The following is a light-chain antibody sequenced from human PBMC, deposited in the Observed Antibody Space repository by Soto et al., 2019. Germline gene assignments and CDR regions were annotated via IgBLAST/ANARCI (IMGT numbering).Light chain of an antibody. CDR3: QQRTNWPLT. CDR2: DAS. V-gene: IGKV3-11*01. Sequence: EIVLTQSPATLSFSPGERATLSCRASQSVSSQLAWYQQKPGQAPRLLIYDASNRATGIPARFSGSGSGTDFTLTISSLEPEDFAVYYCQQRTNWPLTFGGGTKVEIK. CDR1: QSVSSQ. J-gene: IGKJ4*01.